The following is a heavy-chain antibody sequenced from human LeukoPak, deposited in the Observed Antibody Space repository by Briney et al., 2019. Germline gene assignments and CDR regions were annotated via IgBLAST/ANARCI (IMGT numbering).Heavy chain of an antibody. CDR1: GGSISSYY. Sequence: SETLSLTCTVSGGSISSYYWSWLRQPPGKGLEWIGYIYYSGSTNYNPSLKSRVTISVDTSKNQFSLKLSSVTAADTAVYYCARRGGQYSGYDPNWFDHWGQGTLVTVSS. CDR2: IYYSGST. J-gene: IGHJ5*02. D-gene: IGHD5-12*01. V-gene: IGHV4-59*01. CDR3: ARRGGQYSGYDPNWFDH.